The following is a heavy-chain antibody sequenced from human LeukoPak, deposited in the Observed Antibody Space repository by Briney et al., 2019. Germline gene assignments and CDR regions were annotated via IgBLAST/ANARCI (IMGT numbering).Heavy chain of an antibody. V-gene: IGHV3-23*01. J-gene: IGHJ4*02. D-gene: IGHD2-21*02. CDR3: AKDRRYCGGDCYSGYYFDY. Sequence: GGSLRLSCAASGFTFSSYAMSWVRQAPGKGLEWVSAISGSGGSTYYADSVKGRFTISRDNSKNTLYLQMNSLRAEDTAVYYCAKDRRYCGGDCYSGYYFDYWGQGTLVTVSS. CDR2: ISGSGGST. CDR1: GFTFSSYA.